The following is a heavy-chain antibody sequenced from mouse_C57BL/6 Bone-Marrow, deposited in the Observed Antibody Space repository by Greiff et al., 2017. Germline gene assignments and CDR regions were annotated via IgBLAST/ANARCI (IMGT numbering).Heavy chain of an antibody. Sequence: EVQLQQSGPELVKPGASVKISCKASGYSFTGYYMNWVKQSPETSLEWIGEINPSTGGTTYTQKFKAKATLTVDKSSSTAYMQLKSLTSEDSAVYYCARNRGVWFAYWGQGTLVTVSA. CDR3: ARNRGVWFAY. V-gene: IGHV1-42*01. CDR1: GYSFTGYY. CDR2: INPSTGGT. J-gene: IGHJ3*01.